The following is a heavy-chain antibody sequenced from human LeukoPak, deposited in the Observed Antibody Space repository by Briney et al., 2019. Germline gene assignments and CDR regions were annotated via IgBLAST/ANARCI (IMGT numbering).Heavy chain of an antibody. J-gene: IGHJ4*02. CDR1: GGSISSGGYY. Sequence: SQTLSLTCTVSGGSISSGGYYWSWIRQHPGKGLEWIGYIYYSGSTYSNPSLKSRVTISVDTSKNQFSLKLSSVTAADTAVYYCARCSYDSNGYSYATFDYWGQGTLVTVSS. V-gene: IGHV4-31*03. CDR2: IYYSGST. D-gene: IGHD3-22*01. CDR3: ARCSYDSNGYSYATFDY.